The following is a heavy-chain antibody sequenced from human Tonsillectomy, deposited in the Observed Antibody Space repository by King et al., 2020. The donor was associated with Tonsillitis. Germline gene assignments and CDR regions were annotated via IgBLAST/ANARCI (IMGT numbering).Heavy chain of an antibody. CDR2: IKQDGSEK. D-gene: IGHD7-27*01. Sequence: VQLVESGGGLVQPGGSLRLSCAASGFTFSSYWMSWVRQAPGKGLEWVANIKQDGSEKYYVDSVKGRFTISRDNAKNSLYLQMNSLRAEDTAVYYCARLGPNTNWEDYFDYWGQGTLVTVSS. CDR3: ARLGPNTNWEDYFDY. V-gene: IGHV3-7*01. J-gene: IGHJ4*02. CDR1: GFTFSSYW.